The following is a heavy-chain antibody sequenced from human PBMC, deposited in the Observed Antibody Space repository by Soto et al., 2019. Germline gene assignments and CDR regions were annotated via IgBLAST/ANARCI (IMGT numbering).Heavy chain of an antibody. J-gene: IGHJ6*02. D-gene: IGHD3-22*01. Sequence: EVQLVESGGGLVKPGGSLRLSFAASGFTLSTYTMTWVRQAPGKGLEGVSSISSSSSYIYYADSVKGRFTISRDNAKNSLYLQMNSLRAEDTAVYYCARYDSSGYYWPYYYYGMDVWGQGTTVTVSS. CDR1: GFTLSTYT. V-gene: IGHV3-21*01. CDR3: ARYDSSGYYWPYYYYGMDV. CDR2: ISSSSSYI.